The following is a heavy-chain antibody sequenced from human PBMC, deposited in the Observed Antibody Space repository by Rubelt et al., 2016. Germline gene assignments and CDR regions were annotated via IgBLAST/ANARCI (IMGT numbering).Heavy chain of an antibody. CDR1: GGSIRSSSYY. CDR3: ARKGAAMVGVNVDF. CDR2: IYYSGNT. J-gene: IGHJ4*02. Sequence: QLQLQESGPGLVKPSETLSLTCTVSGGSIRSSSYYWGWIRQPPGKGLEWIGSIYYSGNTSYYPPSLKSRVAISVDTSENPCAVHLSSVTAAETAGYYCARKGAAMVGVNVDFWGQGILVTVSS. D-gene: IGHD5-18*01. V-gene: IGHV4-39*01.